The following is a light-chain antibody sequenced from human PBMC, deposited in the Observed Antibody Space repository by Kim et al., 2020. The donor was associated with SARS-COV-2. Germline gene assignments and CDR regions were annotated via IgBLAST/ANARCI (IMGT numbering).Light chain of an antibody. CDR2: DVT. J-gene: IGLJ3*02. Sequence: QSALTQPASVSGSPGQSITISCTGTSSDVDGYNYVSWYQQHPGKAPKLMLYDVTSRPSGVSHRFSGSKSGNTASLTISGLQAEDEADYYCSSYTGSSTWVFGGGTQLTVL. CDR3: SSYTGSSTWV. V-gene: IGLV2-14*03. CDR1: SSDVDGYNY.